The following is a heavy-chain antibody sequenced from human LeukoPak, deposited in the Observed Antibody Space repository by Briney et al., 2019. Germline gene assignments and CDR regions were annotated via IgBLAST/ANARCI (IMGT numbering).Heavy chain of an antibody. CDR3: ARDPRGPDY. CDR2: ISPSGSTM. Sequence: GGSLILSCAVSGFTFSRYEMSWVRQAPGKGLEWISYISPSGSTMYYVDSVKGRFIISRDNAKDSLYLQMNSLRVEDTAVYYCARDPRGPDYWGQGTLVTVSS. V-gene: IGHV3-48*03. CDR1: GFTFSRYE. J-gene: IGHJ4*02.